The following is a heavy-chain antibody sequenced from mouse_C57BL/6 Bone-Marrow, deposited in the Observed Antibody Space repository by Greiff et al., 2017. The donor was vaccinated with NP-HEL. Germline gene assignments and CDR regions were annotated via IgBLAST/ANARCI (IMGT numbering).Heavy chain of an antibody. CDR2: INPGSGGT. D-gene: IGHD2-4*01. CDR1: GYAFTNYL. V-gene: IGHV1-54*01. CDR3: AREEITY. J-gene: IGHJ3*01. Sequence: QVQLQQSGAELVRPGTSVKVSCKASGYAFTNYLIEWVKQRPGQGLEWIGVINPGSGGTNYNEKFKGKATLTADKSSSTAYMQLSSLTSEDSAVYFCAREEITYWGQGTLVTVSA.